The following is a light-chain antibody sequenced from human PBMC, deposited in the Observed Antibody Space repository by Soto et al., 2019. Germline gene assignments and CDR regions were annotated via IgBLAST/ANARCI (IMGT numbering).Light chain of an antibody. Sequence: QSGLTQPPSVSGAPGQRVTISCTGSSSNIGAGYDVHWYQQFPGTAPKLLIFGNSDRPSGVPDRFSGSKSGTSASLAITGLQAEDEADYFCQSYDSSLSTYVFGTGTKVTV. J-gene: IGLJ1*01. CDR1: SSNIGAGYD. CDR2: GNS. V-gene: IGLV1-40*01. CDR3: QSYDSSLSTYV.